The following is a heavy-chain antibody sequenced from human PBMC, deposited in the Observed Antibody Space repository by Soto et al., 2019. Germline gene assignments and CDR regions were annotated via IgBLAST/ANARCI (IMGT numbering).Heavy chain of an antibody. D-gene: IGHD5-12*01. Sequence: EVQLVESGGGLVKPGGSLRLSCAASGFTFSDYTMNWVRQAPGKGLEWVSSISGSSSYIYYADSVKGRFTISRDNAKNSLYLQMSSLRAEDTAVYYCARAHSGTMGYWGQGSLVTVSS. CDR1: GFTFSDYT. J-gene: IGHJ4*02. CDR2: ISGSSSYI. CDR3: ARAHSGTMGY. V-gene: IGHV3-21*01.